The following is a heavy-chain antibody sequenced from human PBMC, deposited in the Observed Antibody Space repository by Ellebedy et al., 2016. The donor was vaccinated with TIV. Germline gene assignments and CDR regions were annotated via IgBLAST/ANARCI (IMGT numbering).Heavy chain of an antibody. CDR1: GFTFSDYY. V-gene: IGHV3-11*01. D-gene: IGHD2-8*01. CDR2: ISSSGSTI. CDR3: AWVCTNGVCHYGMDV. J-gene: IGHJ6*02. Sequence: GESLKIPCAASGFTFSDYYMSWIRQAPGKGLEWVSYISSSGSTIYYADSVKGRFTISRDNAKNSLYLQMNSLRAEDTAVYYCAWVCTNGVCHYGMDVWGQGTTVTVSS.